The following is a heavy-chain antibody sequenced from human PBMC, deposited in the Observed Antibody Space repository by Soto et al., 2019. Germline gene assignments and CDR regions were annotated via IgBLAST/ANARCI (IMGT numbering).Heavy chain of an antibody. D-gene: IGHD3-22*01. Sequence: QVQLQESGPGLVKPSGTLSLTCTVSGDSISTYYWRWIRQTPGKGLEWIGYIYYSGSTNYNPSLKSRVTMSIDTSRNQFSLSLSSMTAADTAVYYCARVGSHLDIGTYYSHRLDSWGQGTLVTVSS. CDR1: GDSISTYY. V-gene: IGHV4-59*01. CDR3: ARVGSHLDIGTYYSHRLDS. J-gene: IGHJ4*02. CDR2: IYYSGST.